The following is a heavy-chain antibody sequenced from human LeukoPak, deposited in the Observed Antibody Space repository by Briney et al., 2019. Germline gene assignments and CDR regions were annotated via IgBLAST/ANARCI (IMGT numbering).Heavy chain of an antibody. CDR2: VGTDSDT. V-gene: IGHV3-23*01. Sequence: GGSLRLSCAASGFTFRTSAFSWVRQSPGRGLEWVSTVGTDSDTYYADSVKGRFTISRDNSKNTVYLQTNSLRAEDTAVYYCARVAGDSSWYRDYYYGMDVWGQGTTVTVSS. D-gene: IGHD6-13*01. J-gene: IGHJ6*02. CDR3: ARVAGDSSWYRDYYYGMDV. CDR1: GFTFRTSA.